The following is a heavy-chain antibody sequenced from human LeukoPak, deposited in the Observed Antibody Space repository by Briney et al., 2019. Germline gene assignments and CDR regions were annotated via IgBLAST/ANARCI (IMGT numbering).Heavy chain of an antibody. CDR2: ISGSGGST. D-gene: IGHD3-10*01. Sequence: GGSLRLSCAASGFTFSSYAMSWVRQAPGKGLEWVSAISGSGGSTYYADYVKGRFAISRDNSKTTLYLQMNSLKASDTAMYYCARGVNDHWFDPWGQGTLVTVSS. CDR1: GFTFSSYA. J-gene: IGHJ5*02. CDR3: ARGVNDHWFDP. V-gene: IGHV3-23*01.